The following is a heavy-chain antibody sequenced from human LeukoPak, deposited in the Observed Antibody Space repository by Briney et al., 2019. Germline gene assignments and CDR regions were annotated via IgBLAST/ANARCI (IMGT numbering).Heavy chain of an antibody. J-gene: IGHJ4*02. CDR1: GYTFTGYY. CDR3: ARGEGLGFSGWYGEYFDY. Sequence: ASVKVSCKASGYTFTGYYMHWVRQAPGQGLEWMGWINPNSGGTNYAQKFQGRVTMTRDTSISTAYMELSRLRSDDTAVYYCARGEGLGFSGWYGEYFDYWGQGTLVTVSS. D-gene: IGHD6-19*01. CDR2: INPNSGGT. V-gene: IGHV1-2*02.